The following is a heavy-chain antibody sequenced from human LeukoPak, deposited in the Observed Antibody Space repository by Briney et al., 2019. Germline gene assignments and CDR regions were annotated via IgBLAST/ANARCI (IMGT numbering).Heavy chain of an antibody. V-gene: IGHV1-2*02. CDR1: GYTFTGYY. J-gene: IGHJ3*02. CDR2: IDPNSGGT. Sequence: ASVKVSCKASGYTFTGYYMHWVRQAPGQGLEWMGWIDPNSGGTNYAQKFQGRVTMTRDTSISTAYMELSRLRSDDTAVYYCARDDARPWAFDIWGQGTMVTVSS. CDR3: ARDDARPWAFDI.